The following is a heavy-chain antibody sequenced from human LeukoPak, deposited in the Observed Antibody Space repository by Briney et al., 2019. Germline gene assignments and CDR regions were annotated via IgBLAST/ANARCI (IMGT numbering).Heavy chain of an antibody. J-gene: IGHJ3*02. V-gene: IGHV4-31*03. Sequence: SQTLSLTCTVSGGSISSSGYYWSWIRQHPGKGLEWIGYIYYSGSTYHNPSLKSRVTISIDTSKNQFSLKLSSVTAADTAVYYCARGCSTTSCYMRADNAFDIWGQGTMVTVSS. CDR1: GGSISSSGYY. D-gene: IGHD2-2*01. CDR2: IYYSGST. CDR3: ARGCSTTSCYMRADNAFDI.